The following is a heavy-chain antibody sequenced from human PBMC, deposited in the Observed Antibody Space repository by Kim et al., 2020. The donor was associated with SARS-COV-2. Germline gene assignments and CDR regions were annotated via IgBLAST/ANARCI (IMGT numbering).Heavy chain of an antibody. CDR2: ISYDGSNK. CDR3: AKGARRSSWIALEY. CDR1: GFTFSSVG. V-gene: IGHV3-30*18. Sequence: GGSLRLSCAASGFTFSSVGMHWVRQAPGKGLEWVAVISYDGSNKYYADSVKGRFTISRDNSKNTLYLQMSSLRAEDTAVYYCAKGARRSSWIALEYWGEGTLVTVSS. J-gene: IGHJ4*02. D-gene: IGHD6-13*01.